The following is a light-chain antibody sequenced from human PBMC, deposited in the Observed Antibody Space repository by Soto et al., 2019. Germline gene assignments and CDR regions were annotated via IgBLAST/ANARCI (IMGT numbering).Light chain of an antibody. CDR3: SSYTTTITV. Sequence: QSVLTQPPSASGSPGQTVTISCTGTSSDVGGYDYVSWYQQHPGEAPKLIIYEVTNRPLGVSNRFSGSKSGNTASLTISGLQAEDEADYYCSSYTTTITVFGGGTKLTVL. CDR2: EVT. V-gene: IGLV2-14*01. CDR1: SSDVGGYDY. J-gene: IGLJ3*02.